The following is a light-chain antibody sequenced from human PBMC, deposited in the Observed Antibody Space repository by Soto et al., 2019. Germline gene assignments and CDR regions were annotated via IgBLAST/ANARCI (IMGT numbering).Light chain of an antibody. CDR1: SSDVGNYNY. CDR3: CSYAGSFTWL. CDR2: EVS. V-gene: IGLV2-11*01. J-gene: IGLJ3*02. Sequence: QSVLTQPRSVSGSPGQSVTISCTGTSSDVGNYNYVSWYQQYPGKAPKLMIYEVSKRPSGVPDRFSGSKSGNTGSLTISGLQTEDEADYYCCSYAGSFTWLFGGGTKLTVL.